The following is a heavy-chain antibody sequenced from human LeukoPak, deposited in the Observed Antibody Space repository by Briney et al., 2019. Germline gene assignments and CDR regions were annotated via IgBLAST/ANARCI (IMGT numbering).Heavy chain of an antibody. CDR3: AKDAETYCGGDCYSYFDY. CDR2: ISGGGGST. D-gene: IGHD2-21*02. J-gene: IGHJ4*02. Sequence: PGGSLRLSCAASGFTFTSYSMNWVRQAPGKGLEWVSTISGGGGSTYYADSVKGRFTISRDNSKNTLYLQVNSLRAEDTAVYYCAKDAETYCGGDCYSYFDYWGQGTLVTVSS. V-gene: IGHV3-23*01. CDR1: GFTFTSYS.